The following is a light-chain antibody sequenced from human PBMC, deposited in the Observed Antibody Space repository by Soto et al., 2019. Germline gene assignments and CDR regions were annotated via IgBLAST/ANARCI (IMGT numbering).Light chain of an antibody. Sequence: DIQMTQSPSSLSASVGDRVTITCRASQNIDRYLAWYQQKSDKAPKSLIYGATSLQSRVPSRFSGSGSGTDFTLTISSLQPEDFATYYCQQYHSYPTFGGGTKVE. V-gene: IGKV1D-16*01. CDR2: GAT. J-gene: IGKJ4*01. CDR1: QNIDRY. CDR3: QQYHSYPT.